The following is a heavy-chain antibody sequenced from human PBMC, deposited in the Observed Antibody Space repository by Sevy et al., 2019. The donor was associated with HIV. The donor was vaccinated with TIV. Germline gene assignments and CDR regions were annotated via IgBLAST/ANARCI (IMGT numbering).Heavy chain of an antibody. CDR1: GYSFTTYW. CDR3: ARQVTDYDTSPNQNWFDP. CDR2: IYPGDSDT. V-gene: IGHV5-51*01. Sequence: GESLKISCKGSGYSFTTYWVGWVRQMPGKGLEWMGIIYPGDSDTRYSPSFQGQVTISADNSISTAYLQWSSLQASDTAMYYCARQVTDYDTSPNQNWFDPWGQGTLVTVSS. D-gene: IGHD3-22*01. J-gene: IGHJ5*02.